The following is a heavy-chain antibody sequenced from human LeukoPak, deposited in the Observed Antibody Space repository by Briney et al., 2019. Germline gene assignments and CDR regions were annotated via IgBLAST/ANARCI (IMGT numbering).Heavy chain of an antibody. CDR2: INHSGST. V-gene: IGHV4-34*01. CDR1: GGSFSGYY. Sequence: SETLSLTCAVYGGSFSGYYWSWIRQPPGKGLEWIGEINHSGSTNYNPSLKSRVTISVDTSKNQFSLKLSSVTAADTAVYYCSRKDTPMIYFDCWGQGTLVTVSS. D-gene: IGHD5-18*01. CDR3: SRKDTPMIYFDC. J-gene: IGHJ4*02.